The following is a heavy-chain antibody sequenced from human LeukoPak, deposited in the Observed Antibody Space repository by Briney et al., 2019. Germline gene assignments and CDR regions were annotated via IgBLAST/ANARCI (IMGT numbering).Heavy chain of an antibody. D-gene: IGHD4-17*01. CDR3: ARTTVTQEYYFDY. Sequence: SETLSLTCTVSGGSISSYYWSWIRQPPGKGLEWIGYIYYSGSTNYNPSLKSRVTISVDTSKNQFSLKLSSVTAADTAVYYCARTTVTQEYYFDYWGQGTLVTVSS. J-gene: IGHJ4*02. V-gene: IGHV4-59*01. CDR2: IYYSGST. CDR1: GGSISSYY.